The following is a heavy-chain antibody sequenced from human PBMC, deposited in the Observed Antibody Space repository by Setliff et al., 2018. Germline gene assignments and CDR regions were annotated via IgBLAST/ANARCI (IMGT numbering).Heavy chain of an antibody. J-gene: IGHJ4*02. D-gene: IGHD3-22*01. CDR2: ISAYNGNT. CDR1: GYTFTSYG. V-gene: IGHV1-18*01. Sequence: ASVKVSCKASGYTFTSYGISWVRQAPGQGLEWMGWISAYNGNTNYAQKLQGGVTMTTDTSTSTAYMELRSLRSDDTAVYYCARDRSGAGDYYDSSGYYDYWGQGTLVTVSS. CDR3: ARDRSGAGDYYDSSGYYDY.